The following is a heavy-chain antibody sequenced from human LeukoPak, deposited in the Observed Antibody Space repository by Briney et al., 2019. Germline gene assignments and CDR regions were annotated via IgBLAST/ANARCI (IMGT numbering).Heavy chain of an antibody. Sequence: GGSLRLSCAASGFTFSSYSMNWVRQAPGKGLEWVSSISSSSSYTYYADSVKGRFTTSRDNSKNTLYLQMNSLRAEDTAVYYCAKDPTLTLGATNYWGQGTLVTVSS. D-gene: IGHD1-26*01. CDR2: ISSSSSYT. CDR1: GFTFSSYS. J-gene: IGHJ4*02. CDR3: AKDPTLTLGATNY. V-gene: IGHV3-21*04.